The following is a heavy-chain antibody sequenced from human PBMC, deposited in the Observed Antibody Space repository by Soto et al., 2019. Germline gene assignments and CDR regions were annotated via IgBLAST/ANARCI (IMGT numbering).Heavy chain of an antibody. V-gene: IGHV4-59*08. J-gene: IGHJ4*02. D-gene: IGHD1-1*01. Sequence: TLSLTCTVSGGSISSYYWNWIRQPPGKGLEWIGYISYSGSTNYNPSLKSRVTISVDTSKNHFSLKLSSVTAADTAVYYCARRDNWSDSHFDYWGRGTLVTVSS. CDR3: ARRDNWSDSHFDY. CDR2: ISYSGST. CDR1: GGSISSYY.